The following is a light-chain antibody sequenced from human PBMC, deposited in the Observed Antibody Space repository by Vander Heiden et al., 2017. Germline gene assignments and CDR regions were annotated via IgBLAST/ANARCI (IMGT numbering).Light chain of an antibody. V-gene: IGKV4-1*01. CDR2: WAS. J-gene: IGKJ4*01. Sequence: DIVMTHSPDSLTVSLGERTTINCQSSQTLFSSANNKNFLGWFQQKPGQSPKLLFSWASIRESGVPDRFSGSGSGTEFTLSISSLQPEDVAVYYCQQYYNAPLTFGGGTKVEI. CDR1: QTLFSSANNKNF. CDR3: QQYYNAPLT.